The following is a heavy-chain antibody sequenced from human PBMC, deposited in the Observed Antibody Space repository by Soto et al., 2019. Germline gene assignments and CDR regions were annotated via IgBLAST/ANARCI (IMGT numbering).Heavy chain of an antibody. CDR2: ISDDGLV. D-gene: IGHD4-17*01. CDR1: GFTFSTFP. V-gene: IGHV3-30*04. Sequence: GGSLRLSCVASGFTFSTFPMHWVRQAPGKGLEWVAVISDDGLVYYADAVRGRFTISRDNAKNSLYLQMNSLRAEDTAVYYCAREADYVNWFDPWGQGTLVTVSS. J-gene: IGHJ5*02. CDR3: AREADYVNWFDP.